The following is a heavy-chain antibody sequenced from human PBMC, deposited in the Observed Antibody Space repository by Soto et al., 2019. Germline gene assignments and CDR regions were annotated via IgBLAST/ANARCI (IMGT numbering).Heavy chain of an antibody. CDR3: ARGSGSFGVVAFDY. CDR1: GGTFSGYG. V-gene: IGHV1-69*13. J-gene: IGHJ4*02. Sequence: SVKVSCKASGGTFSGYGISWVRQAPGQGLEWMGGVIPILASTYYAQDFQGRITITADESTSTVYMELRRLRSDDTAAYYFARGSGSFGVVAFDYWGQGTLVTVSS. D-gene: IGHD3-3*01. CDR2: VIPILAST.